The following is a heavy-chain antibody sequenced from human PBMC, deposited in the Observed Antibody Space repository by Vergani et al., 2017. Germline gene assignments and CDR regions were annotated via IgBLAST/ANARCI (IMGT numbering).Heavy chain of an antibody. CDR1: GFTFSSYA. V-gene: IGHV3-21*01. D-gene: IGHD6-13*01. CDR2: ISSSSSYI. J-gene: IGHJ3*02. CDR3: ARIALSSSWYPDAFDI. Sequence: EVQLLESGGGLVQPGGSLRLSCAASGFTFSSYAMNWVRQAPGKGLEWVSSISSSSSYIYYADSVKGRFTISRDNAKNSLYLQMNSLRAEDTAVYYCARIALSSSWYPDAFDIWGQGTMVTVSS.